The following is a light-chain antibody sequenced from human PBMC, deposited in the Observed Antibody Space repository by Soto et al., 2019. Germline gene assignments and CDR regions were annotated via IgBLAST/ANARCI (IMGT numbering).Light chain of an antibody. CDR3: QQYNDWPRT. CDR1: QSVRSH. CDR2: GAS. Sequence: ELVMTQSPATLSVSPGERATLSCRASQSVRSHLAWYQQKPGQAPSLLIFGASTRATGVPARFSGSESATEFTLTISSLQSEDVAVYFCQQYNDWPRTFGGGTKVDIK. J-gene: IGKJ4*01. V-gene: IGKV3-15*01.